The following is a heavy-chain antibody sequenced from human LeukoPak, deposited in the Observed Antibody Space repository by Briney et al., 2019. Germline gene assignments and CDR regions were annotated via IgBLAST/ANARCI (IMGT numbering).Heavy chain of an antibody. V-gene: IGHV5-51*01. CDR2: IYTGDSDP. D-gene: IGHD6-13*01. J-gene: IGHJ4*02. Sequence: GESLKISCQGSGYTFTTYWIGWVRQMPGKGLEWMGIIYTGDSDPRYSPSFQGQVTISADKSISTAYLQWSSLKASDSAMYYCVRHGLGSSWFGFDYWGQGTLVTVSS. CDR3: VRHGLGSSWFGFDY. CDR1: GYTFTTYW.